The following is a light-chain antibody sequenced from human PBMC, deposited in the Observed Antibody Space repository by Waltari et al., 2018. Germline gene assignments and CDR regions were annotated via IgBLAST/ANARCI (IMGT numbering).Light chain of an antibody. CDR3: QQYDTTPLT. V-gene: IGKV3-20*01. Sequence: EIVLAQSPGPLSLSPGERATLSCRASQSVPNNCLAWYQPNPGQSPSRRIYTASNRATGIPDRFSGSGSGTDFTLIINRLEPDDFAVYVCQQYDTTPLTFGGGTRVE. J-gene: IGKJ4*01. CDR1: QSVPNNC. CDR2: TAS.